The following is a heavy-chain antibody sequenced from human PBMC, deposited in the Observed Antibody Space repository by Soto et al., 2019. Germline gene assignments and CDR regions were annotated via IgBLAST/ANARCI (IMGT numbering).Heavy chain of an antibody. CDR1: GYTFTSYG. CDR2: ISAYNGNT. CDR3: ARDYYDSSGYSNWFDP. D-gene: IGHD3-22*01. Sequence: ASVKVSCKASGYTFTSYGISWVRQAPGQGLEWMGWISAYNGNTNYAQKLQGRVTMTTDTSTSTAYMELRSLRSDDTSVYYCARDYYDSSGYSNWFDPWGQGTLVTVPS. J-gene: IGHJ5*02. V-gene: IGHV1-18*01.